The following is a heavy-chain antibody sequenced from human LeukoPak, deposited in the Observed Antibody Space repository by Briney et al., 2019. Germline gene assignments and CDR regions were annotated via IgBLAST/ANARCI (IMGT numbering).Heavy chain of an antibody. J-gene: IGHJ6*03. V-gene: IGHV4-4*02. D-gene: IGHD1-1*01. Sequence: SETLXXTCVVSGDSIRNDYWWNWVRQPPGQGLEWIGEIYHSGSTNYNPSLKSRVSISVDKSKNQFSLKLTSVTAADTAMYYXARKXHLEPSSYXXXYMDVWGKXTTVTVS. CDR3: ARKXHLEPSSYXXXYMDV. CDR2: IYHSGST. CDR1: GDSIRNDYW.